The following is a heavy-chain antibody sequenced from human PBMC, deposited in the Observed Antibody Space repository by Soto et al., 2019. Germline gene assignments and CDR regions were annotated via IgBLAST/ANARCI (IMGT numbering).Heavy chain of an antibody. Sequence: GESLKSSCKGSGYSFTSYWISWVRQMPVKGLEWMGRIDPSDSYINYSPSFQGHVTISADKSISTAYLQWSSLKASDTAMYYCARLQVVMELNGMDVWGQGTTVTVSS. D-gene: IGHD2-15*01. CDR2: IDPSDSYI. J-gene: IGHJ6*02. V-gene: IGHV5-10-1*01. CDR1: GYSFTSYW. CDR3: ARLQVVMELNGMDV.